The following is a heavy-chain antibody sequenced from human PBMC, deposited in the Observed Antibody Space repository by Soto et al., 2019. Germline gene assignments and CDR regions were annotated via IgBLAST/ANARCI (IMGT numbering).Heavy chain of an antibody. Sequence: TSETLSLTCTVSGGSISSSSYYWGWIRQPPGKGLEWIGSIYYSGSTYYNPSLKSRVTISVDTSKNQFSLKLSSVTAADTAVYYCARHVHDFWSGSWPYGMDVWGQGTTVTVSS. D-gene: IGHD3-3*01. J-gene: IGHJ6*02. CDR1: GGSISSSSYY. CDR3: ARHVHDFWSGSWPYGMDV. V-gene: IGHV4-39*01. CDR2: IYYSGST.